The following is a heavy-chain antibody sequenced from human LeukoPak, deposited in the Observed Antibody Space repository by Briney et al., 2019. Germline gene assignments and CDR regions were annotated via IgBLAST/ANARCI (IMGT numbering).Heavy chain of an antibody. CDR2: MNPNSGNT. V-gene: IGHV1-8*01. CDR1: GCTFTSYD. J-gene: IGHJ4*02. CDR3: ARGGVTIFGVVINPLDFDY. Sequence: GASVKVSCKASGCTFTSYDINWVRQATGQGLEWMGWMNPNSGNTGYAQKFQGRVTMTRNTSISTAYMELSSLRSEDTAVYYCARGGVTIFGVVINPLDFDYWGQGTLVTVSS. D-gene: IGHD3-3*01.